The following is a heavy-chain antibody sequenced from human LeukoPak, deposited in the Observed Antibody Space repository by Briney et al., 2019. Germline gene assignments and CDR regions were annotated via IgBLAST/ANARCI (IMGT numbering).Heavy chain of an antibody. V-gene: IGHV3-15*01. CDR1: GLTFSNAW. D-gene: IGHD3-10*01. J-gene: IGHJ3*02. CDR2: IRSKTDGGTT. CDR3: ITDITMVRGVIITIHAFDI. Sequence: GGSLRLSCAASGLTFSNAWMSWVRQAPGKGLEWVGRIRSKTDGGTTDYDAPVKGRFTISRDDSKNTLYLQMNSLETEDTAVYYCITDITMVRGVIITIHAFDIWGQGTMVTVSS.